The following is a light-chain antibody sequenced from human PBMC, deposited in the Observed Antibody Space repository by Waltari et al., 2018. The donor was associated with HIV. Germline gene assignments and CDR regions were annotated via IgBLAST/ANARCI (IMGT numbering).Light chain of an antibody. J-gene: IGLJ2*01. CDR1: RSNIGSNG. V-gene: IGLV1-44*01. CDR2: KNN. CDR3: SAWDDNVNAL. Sequence: QSVLTQPPSASGTPGQRVTIACSGTRSNIGSNGVNCYQPLPATAPKLPIYKNNQRPSGVPDRFSGSKSGTSASLAISGLQSDDEGDYYCSAWDDNVNALFGGGTKLTVL.